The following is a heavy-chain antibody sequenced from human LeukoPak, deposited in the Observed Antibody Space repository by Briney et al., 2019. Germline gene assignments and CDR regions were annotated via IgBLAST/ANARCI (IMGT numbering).Heavy chain of an antibody. CDR3: AKYGRITIFGVVIRALDY. V-gene: IGHV3-7*03. Sequence: PGGSLRLSCATSGFIFSNYWMSWVRQAPGKGLEWVANIKEDGSERYYVDSVKGRFTISRDNAKTSLYPQMNSLRAEDTAVYYCAKYGRITIFGVVIRALDYWGQGTLVTVSS. CDR1: GFIFSNYW. J-gene: IGHJ4*02. CDR2: IKEDGSER. D-gene: IGHD3-3*01.